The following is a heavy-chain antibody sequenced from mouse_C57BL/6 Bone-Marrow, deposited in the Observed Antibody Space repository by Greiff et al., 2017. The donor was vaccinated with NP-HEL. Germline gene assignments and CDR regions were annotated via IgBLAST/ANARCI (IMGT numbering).Heavy chain of an antibody. CDR2: INPYNGGT. CDR3: AAYPRAMGY. V-gene: IGHV1-19*01. Sequence: EVQLQQSGPVLVKPGASVKMSCKASGYTFTDYYMNWVQQSHGKSLEWIGVINPYNGGTSYNQKFKGKATLTVDKSSSTAYMELNSLTSEDSSVYSCAAYPRAMGYWGQGTSVTAAS. J-gene: IGHJ4*01. D-gene: IGHD2-10*01. CDR1: GYTFTDYY.